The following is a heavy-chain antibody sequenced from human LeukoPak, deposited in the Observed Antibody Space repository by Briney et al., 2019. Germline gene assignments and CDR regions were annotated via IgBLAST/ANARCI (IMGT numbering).Heavy chain of an antibody. J-gene: IGHJ3*02. CDR2: INWNGGST. CDR1: GFTVSSNY. CDR3: ARPGPDFWSGYYYAFDI. D-gene: IGHD3-3*01. Sequence: GGSLRLSCAASGFTVSSNYMSWVRQAPGKGLEWVSGINWNGGSTGYADSVKGRFTISRDNAKNSLYLQMNSLRAEDTALYYCARPGPDFWSGYYYAFDIWGQGTMVTVSS. V-gene: IGHV3-20*04.